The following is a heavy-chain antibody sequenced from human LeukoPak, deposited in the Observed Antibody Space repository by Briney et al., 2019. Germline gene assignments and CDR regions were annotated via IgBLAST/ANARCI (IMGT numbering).Heavy chain of an antibody. Sequence: SETLSLTCTVSGGSISSSSYYWGWIRQPPGKGLEWIGSIYYSGSTYYNPSLKSRVTISVDTSKNQFSLKLSSVTAADTAVYYCARGGPTRITMVRGVIVGEKNWFDPWGQGTLVTVSS. CDR3: ARGGPTRITMVRGVIVGEKNWFDP. J-gene: IGHJ5*02. V-gene: IGHV4-39*07. CDR1: GGSISSSSYY. CDR2: IYYSGST. D-gene: IGHD3-10*01.